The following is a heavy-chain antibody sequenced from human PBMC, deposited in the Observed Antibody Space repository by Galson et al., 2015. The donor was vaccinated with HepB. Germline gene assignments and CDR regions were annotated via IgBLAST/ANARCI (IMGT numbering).Heavy chain of an antibody. CDR3: ARTAGYSNYYFDY. CDR2: IIPILGIA. V-gene: IGHV1-69*02. CDR1: GGTFSSYT. Sequence: SVKVSCKASGGTFSSYTISWVRQAPGQGLEWMGRIIPILGIANYAQKFQGRVTITADKSTSTAYMELSSLRSEDTAVHYCARTAGYSNYYFDYWGQGTLVTVSS. J-gene: IGHJ4*02. D-gene: IGHD6-13*01.